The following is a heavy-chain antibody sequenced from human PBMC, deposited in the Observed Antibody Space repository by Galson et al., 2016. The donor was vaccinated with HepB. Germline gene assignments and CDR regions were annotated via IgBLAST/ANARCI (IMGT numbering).Heavy chain of an antibody. J-gene: IGHJ4*02. CDR3: AKVHDILSGFYKSYFDY. Sequence: SLRLSCAASGFTFGTYAMIWVRQAPGKGLEWVSTISGNVYSTYYADSVKGRFTISRDNSKNTLSLQMNSLRADDTAVYYCAKVHDILSGFYKSYFDYWGQGTLVAVSS. CDR1: GFTFGTYA. CDR2: ISGNVYST. V-gene: IGHV3-23*01. D-gene: IGHD3-9*01.